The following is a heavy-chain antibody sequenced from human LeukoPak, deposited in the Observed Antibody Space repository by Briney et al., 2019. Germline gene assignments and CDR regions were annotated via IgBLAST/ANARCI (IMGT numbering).Heavy chain of an antibody. CDR3: AKDSDYYHSSGYYYAYFQH. CDR1: GFTFSTYS. V-gene: IGHV3-48*02. Sequence: GGSLRLSCAVSGFTFSTYSMNWVRQAPGKGLEWVSYTSSSSSTIYYADSVKGRFTISRDNAKNSLYLQMNSLRDEDTAVYYCAKDSDYYHSSGYYYAYFQHWGQGTLVTVSS. J-gene: IGHJ1*01. CDR2: TSSSSSTI. D-gene: IGHD3-22*01.